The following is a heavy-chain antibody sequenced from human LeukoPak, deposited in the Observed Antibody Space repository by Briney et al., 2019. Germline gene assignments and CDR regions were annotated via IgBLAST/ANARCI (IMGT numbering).Heavy chain of an antibody. V-gene: IGHV7-4-1*02. D-gene: IGHD3-22*01. CDR1: GYTFTSYA. CDR3: ARDTESSGFWAFQH. CDR2: INTNTGNP. Sequence: ASVNVSCKASGYTFTSYAMNGVRQAPGQGLEWMGWINTNTGNPPYGQGFTGRYVFPLEPSVSTASLQKSSLKAEDTAVYYCARDTESSGFWAFQHWGEGTLVTVSS. J-gene: IGHJ1*01.